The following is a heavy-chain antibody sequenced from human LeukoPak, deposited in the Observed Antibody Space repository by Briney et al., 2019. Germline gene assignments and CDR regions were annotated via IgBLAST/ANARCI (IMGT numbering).Heavy chain of an antibody. J-gene: IGHJ4*02. CDR3: AKDQGWYSPPRSIDY. Sequence: GGSLRLSCAASGFTFSSYAMSWVRQAPGKGLEWVSAISGSGGSTYYADSVKGRFTISRDISKNTLYLQMNSLRAEDTAVYYCAKDQGWYSPPRSIDYWGQGTLVTVSS. V-gene: IGHV3-23*01. CDR1: GFTFSSYA. CDR2: ISGSGGST. D-gene: IGHD6-19*01.